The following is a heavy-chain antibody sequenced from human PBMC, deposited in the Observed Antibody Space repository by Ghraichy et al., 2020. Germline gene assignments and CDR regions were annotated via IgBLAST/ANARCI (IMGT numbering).Heavy chain of an antibody. CDR2: IYYGGTT. D-gene: IGHD3-22*01. Sequence: TLSLTCTASGGSISSSGYYWGWIRQPPGKGLEWIGSIYYGGTTYYNPSLKSRVTISVDMSKNQFSLKLSSVTAADTAVYYCARRLDYYDNSAYPMRDFDYWGQGTLVTVSS. J-gene: IGHJ4*02. CDR1: GGSISSSGYY. CDR3: ARRLDYYDNSAYPMRDFDY. V-gene: IGHV4-39*07.